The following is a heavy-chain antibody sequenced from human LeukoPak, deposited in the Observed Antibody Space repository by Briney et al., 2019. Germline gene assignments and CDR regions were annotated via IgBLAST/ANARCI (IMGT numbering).Heavy chain of an antibody. J-gene: IGHJ4*02. V-gene: IGHV6-1*01. CDR2: TYYRSKWYY. CDR3: ARDPLWGSTIFYY. Sequence: SQTLSLTCAISGDSVSSNSAAWNWIRQSPSRGLEWLGRTYYRSKWYYDYAVAVKSRISINPDTSKNQFSLQLSSVTPEDTAVYYCARDPLWGSTIFYYWGQGTLVTVSS. CDR1: GDSVSSNSAA. D-gene: IGHD3-16*01.